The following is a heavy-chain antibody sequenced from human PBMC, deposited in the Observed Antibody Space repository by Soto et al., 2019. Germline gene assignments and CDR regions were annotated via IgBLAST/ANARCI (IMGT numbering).Heavy chain of an antibody. V-gene: IGHV3-30*18. Sequence: GGALRVSCAASGFTCSSYGMHWVRQAPGKGLEWVAVISYDGSNKYYADSVKGRFTISRDNSKNTLYLQMNSLRAEDTAVYYCAKGYCSSTSCYYPFDPWGQGTLVTVSS. CDR3: AKGYCSSTSCYYPFDP. J-gene: IGHJ5*02. CDR2: ISYDGSNK. CDR1: GFTCSSYG. D-gene: IGHD2-2*01.